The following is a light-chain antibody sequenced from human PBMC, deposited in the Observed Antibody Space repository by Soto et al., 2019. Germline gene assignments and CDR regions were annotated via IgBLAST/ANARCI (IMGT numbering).Light chain of an antibody. CDR2: KAS. Sequence: DIQMTQSPSTLSASVGDSVTITCRASQSIGNWLAWYQQKPGKAPKLLIYKASSLESGVPSRFSGSGSGTEFTLTISSLQPDDFATYYCQQYNSGGFTFGPGTKVDIK. J-gene: IGKJ3*01. CDR1: QSIGNW. V-gene: IGKV1-5*03. CDR3: QQYNSGGFT.